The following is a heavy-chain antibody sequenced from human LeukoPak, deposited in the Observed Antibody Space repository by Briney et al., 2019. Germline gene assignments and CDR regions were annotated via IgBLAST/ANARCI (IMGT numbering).Heavy chain of an antibody. Sequence: ASVKVSCKASGYTFTGYYMHWVRQAPGQGLEWMGWINPNSGGTNYAQKFQGRVTMTRDTSISTAYMELSRLRPDDTAVYYCARATNVDIVATIGYWGQGTLVTVSS. J-gene: IGHJ4*02. V-gene: IGHV1-2*02. D-gene: IGHD5-12*01. CDR3: ARATNVDIVATIGY. CDR2: INPNSGGT. CDR1: GYTFTGYY.